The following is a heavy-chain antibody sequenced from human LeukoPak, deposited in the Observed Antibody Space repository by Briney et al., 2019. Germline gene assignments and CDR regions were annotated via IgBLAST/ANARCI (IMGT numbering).Heavy chain of an antibody. CDR2: IHFSGST. CDR1: GGSLSNSFYY. D-gene: IGHD6-19*01. J-gene: IGHJ4*02. CDR3: AKRGSSWFFDY. Sequence: SETLSLICTASGGSLSNSFYYWGYVRQSPGKGLEWIGSIHFSGSTYYNPSLRSRVTISVDTSKNQFSLKLSSVTAADTAVYYCAKRGSSWFFDYWGQGTLVTVSS. V-gene: IGHV4-39*01.